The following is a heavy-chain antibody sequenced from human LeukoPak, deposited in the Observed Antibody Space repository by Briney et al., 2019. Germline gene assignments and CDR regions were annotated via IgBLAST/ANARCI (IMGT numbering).Heavy chain of an antibody. V-gene: IGHV1-46*01. J-gene: IGHJ4*02. Sequence: ASVKVSCKASGYSFTSSYIHWVRQAPGQGLEWMGTIYPRDGSTSYAQKFQGRVTVTRDTSTSTVHMELSGLRSEDTAVYYCARDQEAFDYWGQGTLVTVSS. CDR1: GYSFTSSY. CDR2: IYPRDGST. CDR3: ARDQEAFDY.